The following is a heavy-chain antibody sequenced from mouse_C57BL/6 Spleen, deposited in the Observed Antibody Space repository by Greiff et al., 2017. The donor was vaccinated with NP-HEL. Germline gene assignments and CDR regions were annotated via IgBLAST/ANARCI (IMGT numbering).Heavy chain of an antibody. V-gene: IGHV1-39*01. CDR3: ARGGVLEGAWFAY. CDR1: GYSFTDYN. CDR2: INPNYGTT. J-gene: IGHJ3*01. D-gene: IGHD2-14*01. Sequence: EVQLQESGPELVKPGASVKISCKASGYSFTDYNMNWVKQSHGKSLEWIGVINPNYGTTSYNQKFKGKATLTVDQSSSTAYMQLNSLTSEDSAVYYCARGGVLEGAWFAYWGQGTLVTVSA.